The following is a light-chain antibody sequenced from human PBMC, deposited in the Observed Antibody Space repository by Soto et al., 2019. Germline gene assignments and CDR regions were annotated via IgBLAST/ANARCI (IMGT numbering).Light chain of an antibody. CDR3: CSYAGSSAFLV. CDR2: EGN. V-gene: IGLV2-23*03. Sequence: QSVLTQPASVSGSPGQSITISCTGTSSVVGSYNLVSWYQQYPGKAPKLMIYEGNKRPSGVSNRFSGSKSGNTASLTISGLQAEDEAEYYCCSYAGSSAFLVFGGGTKLTVL. CDR1: SSVVGSYNL. J-gene: IGLJ2*01.